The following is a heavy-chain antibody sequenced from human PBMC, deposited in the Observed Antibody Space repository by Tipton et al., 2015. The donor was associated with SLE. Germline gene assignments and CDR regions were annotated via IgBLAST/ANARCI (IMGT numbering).Heavy chain of an antibody. J-gene: IGHJ3*02. CDR1: GFTFSNYY. Sequence: SLRLSCAASGFTFSNYYMSWIRQAPGKGLEWVSYISSSGTVIYYADSVKGRFTVSRDSDSLYLQMNSLGVEDTAVYYCARGPNWGLDDAFDIWGQGTMVSVSS. V-gene: IGHV3-11*01. CDR2: ISSSGTVI. CDR3: ARGPNWGLDDAFDI. D-gene: IGHD7-27*01.